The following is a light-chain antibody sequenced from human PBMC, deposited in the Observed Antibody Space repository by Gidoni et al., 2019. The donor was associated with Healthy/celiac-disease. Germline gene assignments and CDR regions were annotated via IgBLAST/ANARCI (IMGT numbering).Light chain of an antibody. V-gene: IGKV1-39*01. CDR3: QQSYSTPA. Sequence: DIQMTQYPSSLSASVGDRVTITCRASQSISSYLNWYQQKPGKAPKLLIYAASSLQSGVPSRFSGSGSGTDFTRTISSLQPEDFATYYCQQSYSTPAFGQGTKVEIK. CDR1: QSISSY. CDR2: AAS. J-gene: IGKJ1*01.